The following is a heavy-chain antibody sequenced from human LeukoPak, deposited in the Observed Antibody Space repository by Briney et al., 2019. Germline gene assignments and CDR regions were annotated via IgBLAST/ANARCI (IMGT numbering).Heavy chain of an antibody. J-gene: IGHJ4*02. Sequence: ASVKVSCKASGYTFSSSGISWVRQAPGQGLEWMGWISPYNDDTRYEQTLQGRVTMTTDTSTSTVYMDLRSLRSDDTAVYYCARSGSGYNPIDFWGQGTRVTVSS. CDR1: GYTFSSSG. CDR2: ISPYNDDT. CDR3: ARSGSGYNPIDF. D-gene: IGHD5-12*01. V-gene: IGHV1-18*01.